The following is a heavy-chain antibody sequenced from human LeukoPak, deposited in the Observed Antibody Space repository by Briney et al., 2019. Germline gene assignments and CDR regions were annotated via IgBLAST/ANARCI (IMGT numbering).Heavy chain of an antibody. V-gene: IGHV3-23*01. CDR3: AKLSQHDYGDYRAWFDP. CDR1: GFTFSSYG. CDR2: ISGSGGST. Sequence: GGSLRLSCAASGFTFSSYGMSWVRQAPGKGLEWVSAISGSGGSTYHADSVKGRFTISRDNSKNTLYLQMNSLRAEDTAVYYCAKLSQHDYGDYRAWFDPWGQGTLVTVSS. J-gene: IGHJ5*02. D-gene: IGHD4-17*01.